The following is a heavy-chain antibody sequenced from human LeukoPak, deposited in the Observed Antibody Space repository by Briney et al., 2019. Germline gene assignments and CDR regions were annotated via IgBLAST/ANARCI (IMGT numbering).Heavy chain of an antibody. CDR1: GFIFSNYW. J-gene: IGHJ4*02. V-gene: IGHV3-7*05. Sequence: PGGSLRLSCLASGFIFSNYWMSWVRQAPGKGLEWVANIKQDGREKYYVDSVKGRFTISRDNAKNSLSLQMNGLRAEDTAVYYCARDKSYGDSEDFWGQGTLVTVSS. CDR2: IKQDGREK. CDR3: ARDKSYGDSEDF. D-gene: IGHD4-17*01.